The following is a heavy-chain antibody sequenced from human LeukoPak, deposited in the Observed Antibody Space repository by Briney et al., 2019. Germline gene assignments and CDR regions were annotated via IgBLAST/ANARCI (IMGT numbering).Heavy chain of an antibody. Sequence: SVKVSCKASGGTFTSYAISWLRQAPGQGLEWMGGIIPIFGTANYAQTFQGRVTITADESTSTAYMELSSLRSEDTAVYYCARDFMAASDAFDIWGQGTMVTVSS. J-gene: IGHJ3*02. CDR1: GGTFTSYA. V-gene: IGHV1-69*13. D-gene: IGHD6-13*01. CDR3: ARDFMAASDAFDI. CDR2: IIPIFGTA.